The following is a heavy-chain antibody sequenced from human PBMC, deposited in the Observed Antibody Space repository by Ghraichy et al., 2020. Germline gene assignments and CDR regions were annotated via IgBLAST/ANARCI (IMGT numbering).Heavy chain of an antibody. CDR3: ARAVIAAAGPPYYYYYGMDV. CDR2: IIPIFGIA. CDR1: GGTFSSYA. D-gene: IGHD6-13*01. J-gene: IGHJ6*02. Sequence: SVKVSCKASGGTFSSYAISWVRQAPGQGLEWMGGIIPIFGIANYAQKFQGRVTITADESTSTAYMELSSLRSEDTAVYYCARAVIAAAGPPYYYYYGMDVWGQGTTVTVSS. V-gene: IGHV1-69*13.